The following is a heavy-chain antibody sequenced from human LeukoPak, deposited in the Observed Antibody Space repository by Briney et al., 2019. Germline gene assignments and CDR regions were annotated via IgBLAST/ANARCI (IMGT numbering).Heavy chain of an antibody. CDR1: GFTFSSYG. J-gene: IGHJ4*02. CDR2: IRYDGSNK. V-gene: IGHV3-30*02. D-gene: IGHD3-22*01. Sequence: PGGSLRLSCAASGFTFSSYGMHWVRQAPGKGLEWVAFIRYDGSNKYYADSVKGRFTISRDNSKNTLYLQMNSLRAEDMALYYCAKDFDYYDSSGYYNNYWGQGTLVTVSS. CDR3: AKDFDYYDSSGYYNNY.